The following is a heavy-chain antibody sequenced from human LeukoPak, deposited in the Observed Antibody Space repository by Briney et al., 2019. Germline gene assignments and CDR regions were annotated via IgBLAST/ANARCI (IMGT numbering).Heavy chain of an antibody. CDR2: ITTKAEGGTT. V-gene: IGHV3-15*01. CDR3: ASYGSGSHDY. D-gene: IGHD3-10*01. Sequence: PGGSLRLSCAASGFAFSNAWMNWVRQAPGKGLEWVGRITTKAEGGTTDYAAPVKGRFSISRDDSKNTVHLQMNSLKTEDTAVYYCASYGSGSHDYWGQGSLVTVSS. J-gene: IGHJ4*02. CDR1: GFAFSNAW.